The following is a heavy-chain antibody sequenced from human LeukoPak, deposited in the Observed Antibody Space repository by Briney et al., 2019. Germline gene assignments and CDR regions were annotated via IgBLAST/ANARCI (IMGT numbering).Heavy chain of an antibody. CDR2: ISWNSGSL. V-gene: IGHV3-9*01. D-gene: IGHD1-26*01. CDR1: GFIFDDYA. J-gene: IGHJ2*01. Sequence: QPGRSLRLSCAASGFIFDDYAMHWVRQAPGKGLEWVSGISWNSGSLAYADSVKGRFTISRDNAKNSLYLQMNSLRTEDTALYYCARGLGRDQGYFDLWGRGTLATVSS. CDR3: ARGLGRDQGYFDL.